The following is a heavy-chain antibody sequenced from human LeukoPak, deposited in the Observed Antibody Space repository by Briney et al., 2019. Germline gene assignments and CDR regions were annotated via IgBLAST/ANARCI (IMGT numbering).Heavy chain of an antibody. CDR2: INGDGTAT. CDR3: VTRRPDILPLDDTFDV. V-gene: IGHV3-74*01. Sequence: GGSLRLSCEASGFIFSVYWMHWVRQAPGKGLVWVSRINGDGTATGYADSVQGRFTISRDNAKSTLYLQINNVRGEDTAVYYCVTRRPDILPLDDTFDVWGQGTMVAVSS. J-gene: IGHJ3*01. D-gene: IGHD3-3*02. CDR1: GFIFSVYW.